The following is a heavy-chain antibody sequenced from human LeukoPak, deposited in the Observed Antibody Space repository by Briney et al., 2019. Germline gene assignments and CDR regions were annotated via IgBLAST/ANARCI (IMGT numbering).Heavy chain of an antibody. V-gene: IGHV3-33*01. J-gene: IGHJ4*02. CDR2: IWYDGSNK. Sequence: GGSLRLSCAASGFTFSSYGMHWVRQAPGKGLEWVAVIWYDGSNKYYADSVKGRFTISRDNPKNTLYLQMNSLRAEDTAVYYCARGGFRGYSYDTTGYWGQGTLVTVSS. CDR3: ARGGFRGYSYDTTGY. CDR1: GFTFSSYG. D-gene: IGHD5-18*01.